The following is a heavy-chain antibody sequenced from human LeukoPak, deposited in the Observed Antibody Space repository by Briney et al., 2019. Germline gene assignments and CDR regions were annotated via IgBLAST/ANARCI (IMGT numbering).Heavy chain of an antibody. Sequence: SETLSLTCTVSGGSISSSSYYWGWIRQPPGKGLEWIGSIYYSGSTYYNPSLKSRVTISVDTSKNQFSLKLSSVTAADTVVYYCARHRWELPAYFDYWGQGTLVSVSS. CDR3: ARHRWELPAYFDY. D-gene: IGHD1-26*01. J-gene: IGHJ4*02. CDR1: GGSISSSSYY. V-gene: IGHV4-39*01. CDR2: IYYSGST.